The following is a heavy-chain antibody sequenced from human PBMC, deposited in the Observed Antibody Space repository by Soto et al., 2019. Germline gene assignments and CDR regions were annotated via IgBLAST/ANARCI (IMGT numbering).Heavy chain of an antibody. Sequence: PVKVSCKASGDTFSSYTFSWVRQALGQGLEWMGRIIPILGIANYAQKFQGRVTITADKSTSTAYMELSSLRSEDTAVYYCARDRRSGSSDAFDIWGQGTMVTVSS. J-gene: IGHJ3*02. CDR3: ARDRRSGSSDAFDI. CDR2: IIPILGIA. CDR1: GDTFSSYT. D-gene: IGHD3-3*01. V-gene: IGHV1-69*04.